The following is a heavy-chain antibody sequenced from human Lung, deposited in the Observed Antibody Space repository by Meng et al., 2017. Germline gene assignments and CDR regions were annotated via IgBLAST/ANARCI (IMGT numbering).Heavy chain of an antibody. D-gene: IGHD4-11*01. CDR3: ARGPTTMAHDFDY. CDR2: INQSGST. V-gene: IGHV4-34*01. CDR1: VGSFNDYY. Sequence: LLNPSMPVSLTCVVSVGSFNDYYWSWIRQPPGKGLEWIGEINQSGSTNYNPSLENRATISVDTSQNNLSLKLSSVTAADSAVYYCARGPTTMAHDFDYWGQGTLVTVSS. J-gene: IGHJ4*02.